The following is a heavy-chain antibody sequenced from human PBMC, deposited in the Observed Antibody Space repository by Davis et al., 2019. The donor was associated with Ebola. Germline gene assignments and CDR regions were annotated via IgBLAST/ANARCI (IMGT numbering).Heavy chain of an antibody. CDR1: GFTFSSYA. CDR3: ARVAAAGNGLDV. CDR2: ISGSGGST. D-gene: IGHD6-13*01. J-gene: IGHJ6*04. V-gene: IGHV3-23*01. Sequence: GESLKISCAASGFTFSSYAMSWVRQAPGKGLEWVSAISGSGGSTYYADSVKGRFTISRDNSKNTLYLQMNSLRAEDTAVYYCARVAAAGNGLDVWGKGTTVTVSS.